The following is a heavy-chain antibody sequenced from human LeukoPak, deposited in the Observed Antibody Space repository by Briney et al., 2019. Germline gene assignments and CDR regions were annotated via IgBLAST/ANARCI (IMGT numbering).Heavy chain of an antibody. D-gene: IGHD2-15*01. Sequence: SETLSLTCAVSGGSISSGGYYWSWIRXXXXXGLEWIGYIYXXXXXYYNPSLKSRVTISVDTSKNQFSLKLSSVTAADTAVYYCARVGLGYCSGGSCPIYYYYGMDVWGQGTTVTVSS. J-gene: IGHJ6*02. CDR1: GGSISSGGYY. CDR3: ARVGLGYCSGGSCPIYYYYGMDV. V-gene: IGHV4-31*11. CDR2: IYXXXXX.